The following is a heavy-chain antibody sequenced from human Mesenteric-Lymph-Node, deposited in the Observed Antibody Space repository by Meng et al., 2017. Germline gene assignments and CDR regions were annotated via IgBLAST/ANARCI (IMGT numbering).Heavy chain of an antibody. J-gene: IGHJ4*02. CDR3: TRGPRAVAGSDY. V-gene: IGHV3-49*04. CDR1: GFTFGDYA. Sequence: GGSLRLSCTASGFTFGDYAMSWVRQAPGKGLEWVGFIRSKAYGGTTEYAASVKGRFTISRDDSKSIAYLQMNSLKTEDTAVYYCTRGPRAVAGSDYWGQGTRVTGSS. D-gene: IGHD6-19*01. CDR2: IRSKAYGGTT.